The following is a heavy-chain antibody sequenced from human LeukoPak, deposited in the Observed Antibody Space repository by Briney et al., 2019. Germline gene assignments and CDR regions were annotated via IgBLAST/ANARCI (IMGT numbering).Heavy chain of an antibody. V-gene: IGHV1-18*01. J-gene: IGHJ3*02. CDR1: GYTFTSYG. D-gene: IGHD2-15*01. Sequence: ASVKVSCKASGYTFTSYGISWVRQAPGQGLEWMGWISAYNGNTNYAQKLQGRVTMTTDTSTSTAYMELRSLRSDDTAVYYCARDVYCSGGSCFGVPTDIRGQGTMVTVSS. CDR3: ARDVYCSGGSCFGVPTDI. CDR2: ISAYNGNT.